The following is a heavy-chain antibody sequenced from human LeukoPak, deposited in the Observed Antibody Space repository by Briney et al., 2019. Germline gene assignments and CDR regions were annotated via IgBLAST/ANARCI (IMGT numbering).Heavy chain of an antibody. V-gene: IGHV3-23*01. CDR2: ISGSGGST. CDR3: AKDRSSSSAFDY. Sequence: RGSLRLSCAASGFTFSSYAMSWVRQAPGKGLEWVSAISGSGGSTYYADSVKGRFTISRDNSKNTLYLQMNSLRAEDTAVYYCAKDRSSSSAFDYWGQGTLVTVSS. J-gene: IGHJ4*02. CDR1: GFTFSSYA. D-gene: IGHD6-13*01.